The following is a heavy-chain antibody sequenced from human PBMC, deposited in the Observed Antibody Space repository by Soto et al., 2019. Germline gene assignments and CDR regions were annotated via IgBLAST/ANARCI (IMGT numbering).Heavy chain of an antibody. CDR1: GFTFSSYA. V-gene: IGHV3-23*01. CDR3: AKDPTALITMIVVVFDY. D-gene: IGHD3-22*01. Sequence: EVQLLESGGGLVQPGGSLRLSCAASGFTFSSYAMSWVRQAPGKGLEWVSAISGSGGSTYYADSVKGRFTISRDNSKNTLYLQMNSLRAEDTAVYYCAKDPTALITMIVVVFDYWGQGTLVTVSS. CDR2: ISGSGGST. J-gene: IGHJ4*02.